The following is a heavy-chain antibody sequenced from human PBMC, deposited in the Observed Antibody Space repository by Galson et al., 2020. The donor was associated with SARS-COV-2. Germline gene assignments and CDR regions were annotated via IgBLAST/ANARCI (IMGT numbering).Heavy chain of an antibody. D-gene: IGHD5-12*01. CDR2: FDPEDGET. J-gene: IGHJ4*02. V-gene: IGHV1-24*01. CDR1: GYTLTELS. CDR3: ATGPGGYSGYDYHYFDY. Sequence: ASVKVSCNVSGYTLTELSMHWVRQAPGKGLEWMGGFDPEDGETIYAQKFQGRVTMTEDTSTDTAYMELSSLRSEDTAVYYCATGPGGYSGYDYHYFDYWGQGTLVTVSS.